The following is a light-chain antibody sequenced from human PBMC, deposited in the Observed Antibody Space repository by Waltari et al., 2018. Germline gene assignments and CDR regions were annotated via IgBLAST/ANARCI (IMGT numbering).Light chain of an antibody. CDR2: QDG. Sequence: SYDLTQTPSMSVSPGQTAIITCSGDKLGDKYVCWYQQKSGQSPALVIYQDGRRPSRIPERVSGSNPGNTATLSIGGTLIMDEAVYFCQAWDSGTAVFGGGTRLTVL. J-gene: IGLJ3*02. CDR3: QAWDSGTAV. V-gene: IGLV3-1*01. CDR1: KLGDKY.